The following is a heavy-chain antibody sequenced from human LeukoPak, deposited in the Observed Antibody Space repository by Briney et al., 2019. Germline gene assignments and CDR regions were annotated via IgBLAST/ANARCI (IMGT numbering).Heavy chain of an antibody. D-gene: IGHD3-10*01. CDR1: GGSFSGYY. CDR2: INHSGST. CDR3: ARPRITMVRAYGMDV. J-gene: IGHJ6*02. Sequence: PSETLSLTCAVYGGSFSGYYWSWIRQPPGKGLEWIGEINHSGSTNYNPSLKSRVTISVDTSKNQFSLKLGSVTAADTAVYYCARPRITMVRAYGMDVWGQGTTVTVSS. V-gene: IGHV4-34*01.